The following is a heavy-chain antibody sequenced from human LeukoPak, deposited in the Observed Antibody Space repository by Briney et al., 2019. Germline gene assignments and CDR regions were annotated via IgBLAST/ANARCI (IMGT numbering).Heavy chain of an antibody. CDR3: AASQWLPNWFGP. Sequence: SETLSLTCTVSGGSISSGSYYWSWIRQPAGKGLEWIGRIYTSGSTNYNPSLKSRVTISVDTSKNQFSLKLSSVTAADTAVYYCAASQWLPNWFGPWGQGTLVTVSS. V-gene: IGHV4-61*02. D-gene: IGHD5-12*01. J-gene: IGHJ5*02. CDR2: IYTSGST. CDR1: GGSISSGSYY.